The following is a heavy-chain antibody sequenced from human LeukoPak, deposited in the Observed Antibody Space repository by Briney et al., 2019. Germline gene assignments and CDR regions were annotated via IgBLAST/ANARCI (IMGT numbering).Heavy chain of an antibody. Sequence: GGSLRLSCTVSGFTVSSNSMSWVRQAPGKGLEWVSFIYSDNTHYSDSVKGRFTISRDNSKNTLYLQMNSLRAEDTAVYYCAKDRNSKYYYYYMDVWGKGTTVTVSS. CDR3: AKDRNSKYYYYYMDV. D-gene: IGHD4-11*01. CDR1: GFTVSSNS. CDR2: IYSDNT. J-gene: IGHJ6*03. V-gene: IGHV3-53*01.